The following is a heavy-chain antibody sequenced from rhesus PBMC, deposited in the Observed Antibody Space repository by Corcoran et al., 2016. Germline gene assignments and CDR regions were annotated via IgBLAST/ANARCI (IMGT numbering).Heavy chain of an antibody. CDR3: AREGTVAATFFDY. D-gene: IGHD4-29*01. V-gene: IGHV2-174*01. CDR2: IYRDDDK. Sequence: QVTLKESGPARVKPTQTLTLPCTFPGFSISTSGMGVGWIRHPTVKALKWLALIYRDDDKYYSASLKSRLTISKDTSKNQVILTMTTMDPVDTATYYCAREGTVAATFFDYWGQGVLVTVSS. CDR1: GFSISTSGMG. J-gene: IGHJ4*01.